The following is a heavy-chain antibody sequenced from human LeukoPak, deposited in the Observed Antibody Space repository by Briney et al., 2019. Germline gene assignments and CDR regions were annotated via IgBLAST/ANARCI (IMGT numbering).Heavy chain of an antibody. CDR3: ARVAVAGTMLNWFDP. J-gene: IGHJ5*02. CDR1: GGSFSGYY. D-gene: IGHD6-19*01. Sequence: SETLSLTCAVYGGSFSGYYWSWIRQPPGKGLEWIGEINHSGSTNYNPSLKSRVTISVDTSKNQFSLKLSSVTAADTAVYYCARVAVAGTMLNWFDPWGQGTLVTVSS. CDR2: INHSGST. V-gene: IGHV4-34*01.